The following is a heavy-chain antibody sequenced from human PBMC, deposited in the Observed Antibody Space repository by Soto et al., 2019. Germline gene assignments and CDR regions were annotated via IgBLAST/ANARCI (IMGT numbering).Heavy chain of an antibody. D-gene: IGHD2-21*02. CDR3: ARDDGLAYCGGDCYS. Sequence: QVQLVQSGAEVKKPGSSVKVSCKASGGTFSSYTISWVRQAPGQGLEWMGRIIPILGIANYAQKFQGRVTITADKYTSTAYMELSSLRSEDTAVYYCARDDGLAYCGGDCYSWGQGTLVTVPS. J-gene: IGHJ4*02. CDR1: GGTFSSYT. V-gene: IGHV1-69*02. CDR2: IIPILGIA.